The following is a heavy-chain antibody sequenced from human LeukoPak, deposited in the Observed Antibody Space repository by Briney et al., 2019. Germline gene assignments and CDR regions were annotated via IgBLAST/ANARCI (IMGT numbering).Heavy chain of an antibody. CDR3: ARGARGYFDY. CDR2: ISSSGSTI. J-gene: IGHJ4*02. Sequence: GGSLRLSCAASGFTFSSYSMNWVRQAPGKGLEWVSSISSSGSTIYYADSVKGRFTISRDNAKNSLYLQMTSLRAEDTAVYYCARGARGYFDYWGQGTLVTVSS. V-gene: IGHV3-48*04. CDR1: GFTFSSYS. D-gene: IGHD3-10*01.